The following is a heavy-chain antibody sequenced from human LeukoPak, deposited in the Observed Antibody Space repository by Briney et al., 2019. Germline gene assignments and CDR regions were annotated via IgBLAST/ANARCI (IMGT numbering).Heavy chain of an antibody. CDR1: GYTFTSYA. CDR2: INAGNGNT. CDR3: ARGEIVYWFDP. Sequence: ASVKVSCKASGYTFTSYAMHWVRQAPGQRLEWMGWINAGNGNTKYSQKFQGRVTITRDTSASTAYMELSRLRSDDTAVYYCARGEIVYWFDPWGQGTLVTVSS. D-gene: IGHD2/OR15-2a*01. V-gene: IGHV1-3*01. J-gene: IGHJ5*02.